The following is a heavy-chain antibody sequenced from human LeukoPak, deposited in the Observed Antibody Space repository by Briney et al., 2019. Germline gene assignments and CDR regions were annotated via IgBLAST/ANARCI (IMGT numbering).Heavy chain of an antibody. Sequence: ASVKVSCKASGYTFTSYGISWVRQAPGQGLEWMGWISAYNGNTNYAQKLQGRVTMTTDTSTSTACMELRSLRSDDTAVYYCARALYGSGSYYTSDYWGQGTLVTVSS. CDR2: ISAYNGNT. J-gene: IGHJ4*02. CDR3: ARALYGSGSYYTSDY. V-gene: IGHV1-18*04. CDR1: GYTFTSYG. D-gene: IGHD3-10*01.